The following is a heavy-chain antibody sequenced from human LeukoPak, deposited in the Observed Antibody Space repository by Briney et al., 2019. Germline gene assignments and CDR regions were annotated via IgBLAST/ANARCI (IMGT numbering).Heavy chain of an antibody. CDR2: IYYSGST. V-gene: IGHV4-31*03. Sequence: SETLSLTCTVSGGSISSGGYYWSWIRPHPGKGLEWFGYIYYSGSTYYNPSLKSRVTISVDTSKNQSSLKLSSVTAADTAVDYCARGRDYSSGYYYFLDYWGQGTLVTVSS. J-gene: IGHJ4*02. D-gene: IGHD3-22*01. CDR3: ARGRDYSSGYYYFLDY. CDR1: GGSISSGGYY.